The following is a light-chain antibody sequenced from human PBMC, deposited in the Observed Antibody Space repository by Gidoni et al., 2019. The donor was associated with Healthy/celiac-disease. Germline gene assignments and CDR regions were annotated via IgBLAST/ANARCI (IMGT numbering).Light chain of an antibody. Sequence: DIQMTQSPPSLSASVGDSVTITCRPSQSISSYLNWYQQKPGKAPKLLIYAASSLQSGVPSRFSGSGSGTDFTLTISSLQPEDFATYYCQQSYSTPWTFXQXTKVEIK. J-gene: IGKJ1*01. V-gene: IGKV1-39*01. CDR2: AAS. CDR1: QSISSY. CDR3: QQSYSTPWT.